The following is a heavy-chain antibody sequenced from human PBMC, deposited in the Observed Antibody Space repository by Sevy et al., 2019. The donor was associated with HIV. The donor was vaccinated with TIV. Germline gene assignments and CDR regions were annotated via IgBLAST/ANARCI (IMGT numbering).Heavy chain of an antibody. CDR2: FDPEDGKT. Sequence: ASVKVSCKVSRYSLTELSMHWVRQAHGKGLEWMGGFDPEDGKTIYAQKFQGRVTMTEDTSTDTAYMELSSLRSEDTAVFYCVGSRSGLPHFDYWGQGTLVTVSS. CDR3: VGSRSGLPHFDY. D-gene: IGHD5-12*01. V-gene: IGHV1-24*01. J-gene: IGHJ4*02. CDR1: RYSLTELS.